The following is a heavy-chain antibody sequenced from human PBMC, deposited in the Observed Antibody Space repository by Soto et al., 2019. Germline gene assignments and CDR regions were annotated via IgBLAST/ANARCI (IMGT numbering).Heavy chain of an antibody. Sequence: QVQLVQSVAEVKKPGSSVQVSCKASGGIFSTYASSWLRQAPWQWLAWMGGIIPIFGTPNYAQRFQGRVTITADESTSTAYMELSRLRSEDTAVYYCARDRDDYGSGNYYNRIDFWGQGTLVTVAA. CDR3: ARDRDDYGSGNYYNRIDF. D-gene: IGHD3-10*01. J-gene: IGHJ4*02. CDR1: GGIFSTYA. V-gene: IGHV1-69*01. CDR2: IIPIFGTP.